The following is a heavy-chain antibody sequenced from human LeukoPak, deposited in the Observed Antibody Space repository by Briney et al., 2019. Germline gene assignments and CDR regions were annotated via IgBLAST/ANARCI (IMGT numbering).Heavy chain of an antibody. Sequence: ARGSLRLSCAAAGFTFSSYAMSWVRHAPGKGLEWVSAISGSGGSTYYADSVKGRFTISRDNSKNTLYLQMNSLRAEDTAVYYCARFTAVPTRPGGMKNNCFDPWGQGTLVTVSS. D-gene: IGHD4-17*01. J-gene: IGHJ5*02. CDR3: ARFTAVPTRPGGMKNNCFDP. CDR2: ISGSGGST. CDR1: GFTFSSYA. V-gene: IGHV3-23*01.